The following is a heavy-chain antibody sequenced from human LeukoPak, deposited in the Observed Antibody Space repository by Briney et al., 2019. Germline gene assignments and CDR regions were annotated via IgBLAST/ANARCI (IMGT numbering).Heavy chain of an antibody. V-gene: IGHV3-7*01. CDR3: ATYSGYGHFDY. CDR1: GFTFSSYW. D-gene: IGHD5-12*01. Sequence: GGSLRLSCAASGFTFSSYWMSWVRQAPGKGLEWVANIKQDGSEKYYVDSVKGRFTISRDNAKNSLYLQMNSLRAEDTAVYYCATYSGYGHFDYWGQGALVTVSS. CDR2: IKQDGSEK. J-gene: IGHJ4*02.